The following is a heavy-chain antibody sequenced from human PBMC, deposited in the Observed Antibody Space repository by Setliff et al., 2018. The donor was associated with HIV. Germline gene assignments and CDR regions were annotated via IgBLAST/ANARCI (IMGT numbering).Heavy chain of an antibody. CDR1: GFTFSNYW. V-gene: IGHV3-7*03. J-gene: IGHJ4*02. D-gene: IGHD6-19*01. CDR3: AMAVIFDY. CDR2: IKQDGSEE. Sequence: GGSLRLSCAASGFTFSNYWMSWVRQVPGKGLEWVANIKQDGSEENYLSSVKGRFTISRDNAKNSLYLQMNSLRAEDTAVYYCAMAVIFDYWGQGTLGTVSS.